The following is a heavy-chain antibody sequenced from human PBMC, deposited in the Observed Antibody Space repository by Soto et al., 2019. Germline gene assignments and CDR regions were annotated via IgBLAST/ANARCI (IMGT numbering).Heavy chain of an antibody. CDR2: IYYSGST. CDR3: TRYQQYYEH. CDR1: GGSISGYY. Sequence: SETLSLTCTVSGGSISGYYWSWIRQPPGKGPEWIGYIYYSGSTNYNPSLKSRVTMSVATSKNQFSLELSSVTAADTAVYYCTRYQQYYEHWGQGTLVTVSS. V-gene: IGHV4-59*08. D-gene: IGHD3-9*01. J-gene: IGHJ1*01.